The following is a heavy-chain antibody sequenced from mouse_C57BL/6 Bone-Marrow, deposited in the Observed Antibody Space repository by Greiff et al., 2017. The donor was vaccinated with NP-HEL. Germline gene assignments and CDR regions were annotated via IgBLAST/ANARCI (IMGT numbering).Heavy chain of an antibody. CDR1: GYTFTSYW. D-gene: IGHD4-1*01. CDR3: AETAWFAY. V-gene: IGHV1-64*01. CDR2: IHPNSGST. Sequence: VKLQQPGAELVKPGASVKSSCKASGYTFTSYWMHWGKQRPGQGLEWIGMIHPNSGSTNYNEKFKSKATLTVDKSSSTAYMQLSSLTSEDSAVYYCAETAWFAYWGQGTLVTVSA. J-gene: IGHJ3*01.